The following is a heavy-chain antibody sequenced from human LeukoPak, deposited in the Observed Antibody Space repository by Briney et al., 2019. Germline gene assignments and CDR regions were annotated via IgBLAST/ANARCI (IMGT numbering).Heavy chain of an antibody. CDR3: AIAYDFWSGYYPY. CDR1: GGSISGYY. CDR2: IYYSGST. V-gene: IGHV4-59*01. Sequence: PSETLSLTCTVSGGSISGYYWSWIRQPPGKGLEWIGYIYYSGSTNYNPSLKSRVTISVDTSKNQFSLKLSSVTAADTAVYYCAIAYDFWSGYYPYWGQGTLVTVSS. J-gene: IGHJ4*02. D-gene: IGHD3-3*01.